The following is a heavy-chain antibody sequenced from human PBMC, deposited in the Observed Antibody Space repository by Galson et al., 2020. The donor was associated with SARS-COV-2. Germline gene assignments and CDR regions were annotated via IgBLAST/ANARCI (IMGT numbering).Heavy chain of an antibody. CDR3: ARDAIAATGVDY. V-gene: IGHV3-30-3*01. J-gene: IGHJ4*02. CDR2: ISHDGSNK. CDR1: EFTFSSYV. Sequence: GESLKISCAASEFTFSSYVMHWVRQAPGKGLEWVAVISHDGSNKHYADSVKGRFTISRDNSKNTLFLQMNSLRTEDTAVYYCARDAIAATGVDYWGQGDLVSVA. D-gene: IGHD6-13*01.